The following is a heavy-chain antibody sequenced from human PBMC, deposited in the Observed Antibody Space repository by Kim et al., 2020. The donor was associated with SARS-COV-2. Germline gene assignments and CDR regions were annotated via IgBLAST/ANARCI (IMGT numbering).Heavy chain of an antibody. CDR3: AKEYYDFWSGYYTGLHWFDP. CDR1: GFTFSSYG. D-gene: IGHD3-3*01. CDR2: ISYDGSNK. V-gene: IGHV3-30*18. Sequence: GGSLRLSCAASGFTFSSYGMHWVRQAPGKGLEWVAVISYDGSNKYYADSVKGRFTISRDNSKNTLYLQMNSLRAEDTAVYYCAKEYYDFWSGYYTGLHWFDPWGQGTLVTVSS. J-gene: IGHJ5*02.